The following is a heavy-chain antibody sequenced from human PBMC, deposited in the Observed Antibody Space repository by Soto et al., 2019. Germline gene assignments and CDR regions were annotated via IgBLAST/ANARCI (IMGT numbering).Heavy chain of an antibody. D-gene: IGHD1-7*01. J-gene: IGHJ4*02. CDR2: ISINGDTT. V-gene: IGHV3-64*01. CDR3: ARDRLGITRTNDY. Sequence: EVQLVESGGGLVQPGGSLRLSCAASGFIFSSYAIHWVRQAPEKGLEYVSAISINGDTTYYANSVKGRFTISRDDSKNPVYLQMGSLRVEDMAVYYCARDRLGITRTNDYWGQGTLVTVSS. CDR1: GFIFSSYA.